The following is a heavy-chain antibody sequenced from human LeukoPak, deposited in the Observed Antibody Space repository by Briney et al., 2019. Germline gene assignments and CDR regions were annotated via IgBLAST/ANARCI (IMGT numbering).Heavy chain of an antibody. CDR3: ARDFYHDYGDYSWFDP. J-gene: IGHJ5*02. V-gene: IGHV1-69*04. Sequence: SVKVSCKASGGTFSSYTISWVRQAPGQGLEWMGRIIPILGIANYAQKFQGRFTITADKSTSTAYMELSSLRSEDTAVYYCARDFYHDYGDYSWFDPWGQGTLVTVSS. CDR1: GGTFSSYT. CDR2: IIPILGIA. D-gene: IGHD4-17*01.